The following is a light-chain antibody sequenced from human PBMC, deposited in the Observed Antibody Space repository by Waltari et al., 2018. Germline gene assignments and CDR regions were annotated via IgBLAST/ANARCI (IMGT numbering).Light chain of an antibody. CDR2: EVS. J-gene: IGLJ3*02. CDR1: SNDVGAYNY. V-gene: IGLV2-11*01. Sequence: QSALTQPRSVSGSPGQSVTISCTGTSNDVGAYNYVPWHQQHPGKAPKLMIYEVSKRPSGVPDRFSASKSGNTASLTISGLQAEDEADYYCCSYTGTYTHWVFGGGTKLTVL. CDR3: CSYTGTYTHWV.